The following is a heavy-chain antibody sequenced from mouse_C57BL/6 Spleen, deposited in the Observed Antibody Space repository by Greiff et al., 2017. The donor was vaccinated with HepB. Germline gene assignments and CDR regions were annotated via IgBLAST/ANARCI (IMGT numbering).Heavy chain of an antibody. J-gene: IGHJ3*01. Sequence: EVKVVESGGGLVKPGGSLKLSCAASGFTFSSYAMSWVRQTPEKRLEWVATISDGGSYTYYPDNVKGRFTISRDNAKNNLYLQMSHLKSEDTAMYYCAREGSITTVVAKDWFAYWGHGTLVTVSA. V-gene: IGHV5-4*01. CDR1: GFTFSSYA. CDR2: ISDGGSYT. D-gene: IGHD1-1*01. CDR3: AREGSITTVVAKDWFAY.